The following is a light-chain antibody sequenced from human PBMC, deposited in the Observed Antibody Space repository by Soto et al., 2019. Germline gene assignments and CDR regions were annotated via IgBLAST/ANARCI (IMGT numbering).Light chain of an antibody. V-gene: IGLV2-14*01. CDR1: RTAVGGYNY. J-gene: IGLJ1*01. CDR3: RSYTSSSTYV. Sequence: QSVLTQPASVSGSPGQSITISCTGPRTAVGGYNYVSWYQQHPGKAPKLMIYEVSNRPSGVSNRFSGSKSGNTASLTISGLQAEDEADYSCRSYTSSSTYVFGTGTKVTVL. CDR2: EVS.